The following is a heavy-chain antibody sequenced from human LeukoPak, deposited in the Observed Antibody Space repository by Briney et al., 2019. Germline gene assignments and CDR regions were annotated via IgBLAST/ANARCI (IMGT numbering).Heavy chain of an antibody. V-gene: IGHV4-34*01. J-gene: IGHJ5*02. Sequence: PSETLSLTCAVYGGAFSGDYWSWVRQRPGGGGEWIGEINNSGRTNYNPSLTSRVTISVDTSKKKFSRKLSSVTAADTAVYYCARDRYGSGLLGNPNWFDPWGQGTLVTVSS. CDR2: INNSGRT. D-gene: IGHD3-10*01. CDR1: GGAFSGDY. CDR3: ARDRYGSGLLGNPNWFDP.